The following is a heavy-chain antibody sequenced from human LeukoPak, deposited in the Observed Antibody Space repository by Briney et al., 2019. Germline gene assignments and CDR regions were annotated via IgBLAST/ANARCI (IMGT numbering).Heavy chain of an antibody. Sequence: PSETLSLTCAVYGGSFSGYYWSWIRQPPGKGLEWIGEINHSGSTNYNPSLKSRVTISVDTSKNQFSLKLSSVTAADTAVYYCARQCCPAVAGTFFDYWGQGTPVTVSS. CDR3: ARQCCPAVAGTFFDY. D-gene: IGHD6-19*01. V-gene: IGHV4-34*01. J-gene: IGHJ4*02. CDR2: INHSGST. CDR1: GGSFSGYY.